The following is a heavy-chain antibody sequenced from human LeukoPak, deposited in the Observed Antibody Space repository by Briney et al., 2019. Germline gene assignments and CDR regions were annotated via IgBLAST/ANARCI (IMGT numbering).Heavy chain of an antibody. Sequence: ASVKVSCKASGYTFTGYYMHWVRQAPGQGLEWMVWINPNSGGTNYAQKFQGRVTMTRDTSISTAYMELSRLRSDDTAVYYCARGYIVLMVYAIHFDYWGQGTLVTVSS. CDR2: INPNSGGT. V-gene: IGHV1-2*02. CDR1: GYTFTGYY. J-gene: IGHJ4*02. CDR3: ARGYIVLMVYAIHFDY. D-gene: IGHD2-8*01.